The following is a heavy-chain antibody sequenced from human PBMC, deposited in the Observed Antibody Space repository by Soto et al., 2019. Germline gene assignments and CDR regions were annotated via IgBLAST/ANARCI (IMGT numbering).Heavy chain of an antibody. V-gene: IGHV3-30*18. CDR3: AKDAAEWLPPALDY. CDR2: ISYDGSNK. CDR1: GFTFSSYS. J-gene: IGHJ4*02. D-gene: IGHD3-3*01. Sequence: QVQLVESGGGVVQPGRSLRLSCAASGFTFSSYSMHWVRQAPGKGLEWVAVISYDGSNKYYADSVKGRFTISRDNSKNTLYLQMNSLRAEDTAVYYCAKDAAEWLPPALDYWGQGTLVTVSS.